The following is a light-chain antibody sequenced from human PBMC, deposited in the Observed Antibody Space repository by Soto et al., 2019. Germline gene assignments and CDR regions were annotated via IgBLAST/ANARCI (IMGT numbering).Light chain of an antibody. V-gene: IGKV3-11*01. CDR2: DAS. CDR1: QSVSSY. CDR3: QQRSNWLAT. J-gene: IGKJ4*01. Sequence: EIVLTQSPATLSLSPGERATLSCRASQSVSSYLAWYQQKPGQAPRLLIYDASNRATGIPARFSGSGSGTDFTLTISGLEPEDFAVYYCQQRSNWLATFGGGTKVEIK.